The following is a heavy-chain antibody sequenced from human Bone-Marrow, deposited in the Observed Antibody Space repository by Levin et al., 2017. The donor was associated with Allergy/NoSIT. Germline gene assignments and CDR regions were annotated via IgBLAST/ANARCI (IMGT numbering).Heavy chain of an antibody. V-gene: IGHV3-7*01. D-gene: IGHD6-19*01. CDR3: ARSPRAYSSGWFKYWYFDL. J-gene: IGHJ2*01. CDR1: GFTFSSYW. CDR2: IKQDGSEK. Sequence: GESLKISCAASGFTFSSYWMSWVRQAPGKGLEWVANIKQDGSEKYYVDSVKGRFTISRDNAKNSLYLQMNSLRAEDTAVYYCARSPRAYSSGWFKYWYFDLWGRGTLVTVSS.